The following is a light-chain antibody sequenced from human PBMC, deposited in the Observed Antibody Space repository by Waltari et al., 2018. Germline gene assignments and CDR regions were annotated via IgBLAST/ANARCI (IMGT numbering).Light chain of an antibody. J-gene: IGKJ4*01. CDR1: QSVSSP. V-gene: IGKV3-15*01. CDR3: PEYNDWAPVT. Sequence: TVMTQSPVALYVSPWKRVTLSCRASQSVSSPLAWYQQKPGQSPRLPMHGGCTRATGTPARFSGSRSGTEFTLTTSSLQSEDFAVYYCPEYNDWAPVTFGGGPKVAIK. CDR2: GGC.